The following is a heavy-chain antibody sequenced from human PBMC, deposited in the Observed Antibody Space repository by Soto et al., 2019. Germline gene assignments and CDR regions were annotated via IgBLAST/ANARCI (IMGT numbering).Heavy chain of an antibody. CDR3: ARATRYYYDSSGYYEPDY. CDR1: GFTFSSYG. CDR2: IWYDGSNK. Sequence: QVQLVESGGGVVQPGRSLRLSCAASGFTFSSYGMHWVRQAPGKGLEWVAVIWYDGSNKYYADSVKGRFTISRDNSKNTLYLQMNSLRAEDTAVYYCARATRYYYDSSGYYEPDYWGQGTLVTVSS. V-gene: IGHV3-33*01. D-gene: IGHD3-22*01. J-gene: IGHJ4*02.